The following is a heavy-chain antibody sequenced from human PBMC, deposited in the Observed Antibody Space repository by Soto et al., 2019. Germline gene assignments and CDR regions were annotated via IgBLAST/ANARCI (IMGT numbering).Heavy chain of an antibody. Sequence: PGGSLRLSCAASGFTFSSYAMSWVRQAPGKGLEWVSAISGSGGSTYYADSVKGRFTISRDNSKNTLYLQMNSLRAEDTAVYYCARDLEYYYDSSGYRPDGLISYYFDYWGQGTLVTVSS. D-gene: IGHD3-22*01. CDR3: ARDLEYYYDSSGYRPDGLISYYFDY. J-gene: IGHJ4*02. CDR2: ISGSGGST. V-gene: IGHV3-23*01. CDR1: GFTFSSYA.